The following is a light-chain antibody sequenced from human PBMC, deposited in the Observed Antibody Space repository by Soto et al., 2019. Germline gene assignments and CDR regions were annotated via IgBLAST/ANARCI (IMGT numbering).Light chain of an antibody. Sequence: DIQMTQSPSSLSTSVGDRVTITCQASQDISNYLTWYQQKPGKAPKVLIYGASNLETGVPSRFSGSGSGTDFTFTISSXQPEDIATYYCQQYDNLPLTFGGGTKVDIK. CDR2: GAS. CDR3: QQYDNLPLT. J-gene: IGKJ4*01. CDR1: QDISNY. V-gene: IGKV1-33*01.